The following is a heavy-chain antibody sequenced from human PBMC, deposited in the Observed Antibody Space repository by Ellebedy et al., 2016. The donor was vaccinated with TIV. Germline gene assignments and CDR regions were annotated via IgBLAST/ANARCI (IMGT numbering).Heavy chain of an antibody. J-gene: IGHJ4*02. CDR3: ASSDCSSCLTDY. V-gene: IGHV1-2*02. CDR1: GYTFTGYY. D-gene: IGHD6-13*01. CDR2: INPNSGGT. Sequence: AASVKVSCKASGYTFTGYYMHWVRQAPGQGLEWMGWINPNSGGTNYAQKFQGRGTMTRETSISTAYMELSRLRSDDTAVYYCASSDCSSCLTDYWGQGTLVTVSS.